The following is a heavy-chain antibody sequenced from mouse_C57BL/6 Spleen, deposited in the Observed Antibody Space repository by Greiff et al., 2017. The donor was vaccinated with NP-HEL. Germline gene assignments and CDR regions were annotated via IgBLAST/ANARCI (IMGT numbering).Heavy chain of an antibody. Sequence: EVQLQESGGGLAQPGGSLSLSCAASGFTFTDYYMSWVRQPPGKALEWLGFIRNKANGYTTEYIASVKGRFTFSRDNSQSILYLQMNALRSEDSGTYYCARSRGYFDVWSTGATVTVSS. J-gene: IGHJ1*03. CDR3: ARSRGYFDV. CDR2: IRNKANGYTT. CDR1: GFTFTDYY. V-gene: IGHV7-3*01.